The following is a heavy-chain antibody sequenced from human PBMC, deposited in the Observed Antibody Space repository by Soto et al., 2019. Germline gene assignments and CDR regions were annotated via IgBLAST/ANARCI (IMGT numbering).Heavy chain of an antibody. CDR1: GFTFSSYA. J-gene: IGHJ4*02. Sequence: GGSLRLSCAASGFTFSSYALHWVRQAPGKGLEWVAVISYDGSNKYYVDSVKGRFTISRDKSKNTLYLQMNSLRDDDTAVYYCARDNFIYDDLWSGYVDYWGQGTLVTVSS. D-gene: IGHD3-3*01. CDR3: ARDNFIYDDLWSGYVDY. V-gene: IGHV3-30-3*01. CDR2: ISYDGSNK.